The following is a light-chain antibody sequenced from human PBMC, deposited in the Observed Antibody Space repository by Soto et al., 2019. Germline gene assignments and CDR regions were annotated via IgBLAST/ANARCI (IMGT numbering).Light chain of an antibody. Sequence: DIQMTQSPSSLSASVGDRVTITCRASQTIIRYLNWYQQKPGRAPNLLIYAASSLQSGVPSRFSGSGSGTECTLTSISLQPEDFATYYCQQSDSTLFTFGPGTKVEIK. J-gene: IGKJ3*01. CDR1: QTIIRY. CDR2: AAS. CDR3: QQSDSTLFT. V-gene: IGKV1-39*01.